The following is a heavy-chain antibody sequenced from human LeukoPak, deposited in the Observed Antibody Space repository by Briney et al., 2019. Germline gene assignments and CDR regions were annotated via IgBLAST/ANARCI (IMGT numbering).Heavy chain of an antibody. CDR2: VNPNSGGT. J-gene: IGHJ1*01. CDR1: GYTFTAYY. CDR3: ATDLPLLLWFGETKCFQH. D-gene: IGHD3-10*01. V-gene: IGHV1-2*02. Sequence: ASVKVSCKASGYTFTAYYMHWVRQAPGHRLEWMGWVNPNSGGTNYAQKFQDRVTMTRDTSISTAYMELHRLRSDDTAVYYCATDLPLLLWFGETKCFQHWGQGTLVTVSS.